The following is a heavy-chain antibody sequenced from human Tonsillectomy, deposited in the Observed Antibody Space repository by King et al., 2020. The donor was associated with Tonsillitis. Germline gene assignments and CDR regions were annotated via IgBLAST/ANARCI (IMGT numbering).Heavy chain of an antibody. CDR2: INPNSVGT. CDR1: GYTFTGYY. Sequence: QLVQSGAEVKKPGASVKVSCKASGYTFTGYYLHWVRQAPGQGLEWMGWINPNSVGTNYAQTFQGRVTMTRDTSISTAYMELTRLRSDDTAVYYCARGPVVGLRGWFDPWGQGTLVTVSS. CDR3: ARGPVVGLRGWFDP. V-gene: IGHV1-2*02. D-gene: IGHD5-18*01. J-gene: IGHJ5*02.